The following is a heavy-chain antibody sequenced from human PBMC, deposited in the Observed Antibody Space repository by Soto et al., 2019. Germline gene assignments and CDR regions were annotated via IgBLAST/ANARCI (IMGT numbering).Heavy chain of an antibody. CDR2: ISGSGGST. J-gene: IGHJ4*02. CDR1: GFTFSSYA. D-gene: IGHD4-17*01. CDR3: AKGRTVTTRGGSDY. Sequence: GGSLRLSCAASGFTFSSYAMSWVRQAPGKGLEWVSAISGSGGSTYYADSVKGRFTISRDNSKNTLYLQMNSLRAEDTAVYYCAKGRTVTTRGGSDYWGQGTLVTVSS. V-gene: IGHV3-23*01.